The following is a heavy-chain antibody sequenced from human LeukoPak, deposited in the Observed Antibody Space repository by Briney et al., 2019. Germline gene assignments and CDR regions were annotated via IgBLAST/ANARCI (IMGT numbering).Heavy chain of an antibody. V-gene: IGHV1-18*01. CDR3: ATQGVEWNYGY. J-gene: IGHJ4*02. Sequence: VASVKVSCKASGYTFTSYGISWVRQAPGQGLEWMGWISAYNGNTNYAQKLQGRVTMTEDTSTDTAYMELSSLRSEDTAVYYCATQGVEWNYGYWGQGTLVTVSS. D-gene: IGHD1-7*01. CDR2: ISAYNGNT. CDR1: GYTFTSYG.